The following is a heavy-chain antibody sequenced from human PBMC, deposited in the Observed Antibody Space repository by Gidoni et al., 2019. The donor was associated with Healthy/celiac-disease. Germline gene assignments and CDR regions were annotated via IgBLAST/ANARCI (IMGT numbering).Heavy chain of an antibody. Sequence: QVQLVEPGGGVVQPGRSLRLSCAASGFTFSSYAMHWVRQAPGKGLAWVAVISYDGSNKYYADSVKGRFTISRDNSKNTLYLQMNSLRAEDTAVYYCASPSENWINDERAFDIWGQGTMVTVSS. CDR1: GFTFSSYA. J-gene: IGHJ3*02. D-gene: IGHD1-1*01. CDR2: ISYDGSNK. CDR3: ASPSENWINDERAFDI. V-gene: IGHV3-30-3*01.